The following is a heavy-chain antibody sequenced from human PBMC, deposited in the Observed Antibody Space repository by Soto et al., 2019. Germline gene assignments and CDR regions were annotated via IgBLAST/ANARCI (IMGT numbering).Heavy chain of an antibody. CDR1: GYSFTNND. D-gene: IGHD3-16*01. Sequence: VKVSCKASGYSFTNNDVSWVRQATGQGLEWMGWMNPGSGDTGYAQKFQGRVTMTRDISIATAYMELSSLRSDDTAIYYCARMETFGSLNWFDPWGQGTLVTVSS. J-gene: IGHJ5*02. CDR2: MNPGSGDT. CDR3: ARMETFGSLNWFDP. V-gene: IGHV1-8*01.